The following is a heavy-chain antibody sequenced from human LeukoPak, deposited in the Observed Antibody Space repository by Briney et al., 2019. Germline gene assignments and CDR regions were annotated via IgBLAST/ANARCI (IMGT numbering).Heavy chain of an antibody. CDR2: INPSGGST. CDR3: ARVGTGDSSSWYRFDY. CDR1: GYTFTGYY. J-gene: IGHJ4*02. Sequence: ASVKVSCKASGYTFTGYYMHWVRQAPGQGLEWMGIINPSGGSTSYAQKFQGRVTMTRDMSTSTVYMELSSLRSEDTAVYYCARVGTGDSSSWYRFDYWGQGTLVTVSS. D-gene: IGHD6-13*01. V-gene: IGHV1-46*01.